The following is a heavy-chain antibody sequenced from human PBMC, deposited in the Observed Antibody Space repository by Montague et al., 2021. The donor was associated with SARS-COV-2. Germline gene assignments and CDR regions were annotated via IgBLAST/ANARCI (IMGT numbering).Heavy chain of an antibody. J-gene: IGHJ3*02. CDR2: IYYSGST. V-gene: IGHV4-59*01. D-gene: IGHD3-22*01. CDR3: AREVRYYYASSGPRAFVI. Sequence: SETLSLTCTVSGGSISSYYWSWIRQPPGKGLEWIGYIYYSGSTNYNPSLKSRVTISVDTSKNQFSLKLSSVSAAHTAVYCCAREVRYYYASSGPRAFVIRGQGTMVTVSS. CDR1: GGSISSYY.